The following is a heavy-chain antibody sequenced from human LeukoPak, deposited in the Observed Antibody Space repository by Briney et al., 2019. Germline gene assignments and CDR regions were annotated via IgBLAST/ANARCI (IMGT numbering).Heavy chain of an antibody. D-gene: IGHD1-26*01. CDR2: IFYSGST. Sequence: SETLSLTCTVSGGSISTSNYYWGWIRQPPGKGLEWIGNIFYSGSTYYSPSLKSRVTISLDTSRNQFSLKLNSVTAADTAVYYCARVNGEWEPLEYWGQGTLVTVSS. CDR3: ARVNGEWEPLEY. CDR1: GGSISTSNYY. V-gene: IGHV4-39*07. J-gene: IGHJ4*02.